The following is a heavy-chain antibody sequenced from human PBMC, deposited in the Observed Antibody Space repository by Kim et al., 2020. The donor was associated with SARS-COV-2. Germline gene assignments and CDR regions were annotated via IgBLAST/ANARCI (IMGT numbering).Heavy chain of an antibody. CDR1: GGSISSYY. CDR3: ARDNYYYDSSGYYSSYYYGMDV. J-gene: IGHJ6*02. V-gene: IGHV4-59*01. Sequence: SETLSLTCTVSGGSISSYYWSWIRQPPGKGLEWIGYIYYSGSTNYNPSLKSRVTISVDTSKNQFSLKLSSVTAADTAVYYCARDNYYYDSSGYYSSYYYGMDVWGQGTTVTVSS. CDR2: IYYSGST. D-gene: IGHD3-22*01.